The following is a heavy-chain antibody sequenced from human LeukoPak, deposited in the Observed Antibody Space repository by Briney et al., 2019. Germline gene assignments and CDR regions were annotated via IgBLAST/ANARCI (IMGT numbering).Heavy chain of an antibody. V-gene: IGHV4-59*01. CDR1: GGSISGFY. Sequence: PSETLSLTCTVSGGSISGFYWYWLRQPPGKGLEWIGYIFHSGNTKYNPSLKSRVTISVDTPKNQFSLRLTSVTAVDTAVYYCARERRQLERWIDSWGQGTLVTVSS. CDR3: ARERRQLERWIDS. CDR2: IFHSGNT. J-gene: IGHJ5*01. D-gene: IGHD1-1*01.